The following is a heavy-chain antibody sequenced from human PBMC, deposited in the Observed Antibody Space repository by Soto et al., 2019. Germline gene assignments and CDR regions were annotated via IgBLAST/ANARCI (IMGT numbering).Heavy chain of an antibody. D-gene: IGHD6-13*01. J-gene: IGHJ3*02. Sequence: QVQLVQSGVEVKKPGSSVKVSCKAAGGSFSIYTVFWVRQAPGQGLEWMGRLIPMFDIANYAQNFQGRVTFNAYKFTDTVYMEMLNLRSDDTAVYYCTLGSWSAVVFDIWGQGTLVTLSS. V-gene: IGHV1-69*02. CDR3: TLGSWSAVVFDI. CDR2: LIPMFDIA. CDR1: GGSFSIYT.